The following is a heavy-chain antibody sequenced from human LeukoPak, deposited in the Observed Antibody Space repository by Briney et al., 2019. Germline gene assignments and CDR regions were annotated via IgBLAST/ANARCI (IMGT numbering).Heavy chain of an antibody. CDR1: GFTFSSYA. D-gene: IGHD5-12*01. V-gene: IGHV3-23*01. CDR2: ISGSGGST. Sequence: TGGSLRLSCAASGFTFSSYAMNWVRQAPGKGLEWVSAISGSGGSTYYADSVKGRFTISRDNSKNTLYLQMNSLRAEDTAVYYCARDTRGVVATITDAFDIWGQGTMVTVSS. J-gene: IGHJ3*02. CDR3: ARDTRGVVATITDAFDI.